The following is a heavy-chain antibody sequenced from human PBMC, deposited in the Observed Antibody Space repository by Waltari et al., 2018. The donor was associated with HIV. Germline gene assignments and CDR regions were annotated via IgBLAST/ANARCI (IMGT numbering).Heavy chain of an antibody. CDR2: IYYSGST. V-gene: IGHV4-59*01. Sequence: QVQLQESGPGLVKPSETLSLTCTVSGGSISSYYWSWLRQPPGKGLEWIGYIYYSGSTNHNPSLKRPCTLSGDTSKNQFSLKLGSVTAADTAVDYCARGYYDSSGYQVPFDYWGQGTLVTVSS. CDR3: ARGYYDSSGYQVPFDY. CDR1: GGSISSYY. D-gene: IGHD3-22*01. J-gene: IGHJ4*02.